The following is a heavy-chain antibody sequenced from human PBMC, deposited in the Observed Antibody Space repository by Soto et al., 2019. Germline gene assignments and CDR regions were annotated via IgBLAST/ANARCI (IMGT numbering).Heavy chain of an antibody. V-gene: IGHV4-4*02. CDR1: GGSIGSSDG. D-gene: IGHD3-3*01. J-gene: IGHJ6*02. CDR3: AKYLREWSGPSPYGMDV. Sequence: PSETLSLTCAVSGGSIGSSDGWSWVRQPPGKGLEWIGEIYHSGSTNYNPSLKSRVTISVDKSKDQFSLKLSSVTAADTAVYYCAKYLREWSGPSPYGMDVWGQGTTVTVSS. CDR2: IYHSGST.